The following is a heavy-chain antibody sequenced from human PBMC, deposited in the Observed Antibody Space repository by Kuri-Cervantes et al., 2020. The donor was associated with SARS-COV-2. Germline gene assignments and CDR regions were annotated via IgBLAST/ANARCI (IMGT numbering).Heavy chain of an antibody. D-gene: IGHD2-2*02. CDR2: INSDGSST. CDR1: GFTFSSYW. V-gene: IGHV3-74*01. J-gene: IGHJ5*02. Sequence: GESLKISCAASGFTFSSYWMHWVRQAPGKGLVWVSRINSDGSSTSYVDSVKGRFTISRDNAKNTLYLQMNSLRAEDTAVYYCARGVGCSSTSCYTGTFDPWGQGTLVTVSS. CDR3: ARGVGCSSTSCYTGTFDP.